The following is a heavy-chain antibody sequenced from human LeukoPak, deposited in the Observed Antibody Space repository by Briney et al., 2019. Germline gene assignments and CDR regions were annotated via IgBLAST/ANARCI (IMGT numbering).Heavy chain of an antibody. J-gene: IGHJ5*02. Sequence: PGGSLRLSCAAFGLTFSTYSFSWVRQAPGKGLEWFSGISASGGDTYYADSVKGRFTISRDNSKNTLSLQMNSLRVEDTAIYYCAKDVRRCNGACTWGQGTLVTVSS. D-gene: IGHD2-8*01. V-gene: IGHV3-23*01. CDR3: AKDVRRCNGACT. CDR2: ISASGGDT. CDR1: GLTFSTYS.